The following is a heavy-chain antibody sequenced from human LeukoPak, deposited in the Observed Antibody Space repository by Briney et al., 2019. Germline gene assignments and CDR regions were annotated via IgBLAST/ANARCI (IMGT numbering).Heavy chain of an antibody. CDR2: TSSSSSYM. V-gene: IGHV3-21*01. CDR1: GFTFSSYG. Sequence: GGSLRLSCAASGFTFSSYGMHWVRQAPGKRLEWFSSTSSSSSYMYFATSVKGGFTISRDNAKNSLYLEMNSLRAEDTAVYYCARDGKNQLLGDYYYYGMDVWGQGTTVTVSS. D-gene: IGHD2-2*01. J-gene: IGHJ6*02. CDR3: ARDGKNQLLGDYYYYGMDV.